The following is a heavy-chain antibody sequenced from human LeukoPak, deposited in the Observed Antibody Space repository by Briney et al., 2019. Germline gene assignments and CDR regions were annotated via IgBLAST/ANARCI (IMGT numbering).Heavy chain of an antibody. Sequence: GGSLRLSCAASGFTFSDYYMSWVRQAPGKGLEWVSAISGSGGSTYYADSVKGRFTISRDNSKNTLYLQMNSLRAEDTAVYYCAKEVRLYYYGSGSPSFDYWGQGTLVTVSS. J-gene: IGHJ4*02. CDR2: ISGSGGST. CDR3: AKEVRLYYYGSGSPSFDY. CDR1: GFTFSDYY. D-gene: IGHD3-10*01. V-gene: IGHV3-23*01.